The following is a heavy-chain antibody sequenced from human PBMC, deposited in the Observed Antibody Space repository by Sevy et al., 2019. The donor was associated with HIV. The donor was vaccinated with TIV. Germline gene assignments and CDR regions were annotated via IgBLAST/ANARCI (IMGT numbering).Heavy chain of an antibody. CDR3: AKGRVLLWFGELVSDFDY. D-gene: IGHD3-10*01. V-gene: IGHV3-30*18. J-gene: IGHJ4*02. Sequence: GGSLGLSCAASGFTFSSYGMHWVRQAPGKGLEWVAVISYDGSNKYYADSVKGRFTISRDNSKNTLYLQMNSLRAEDTAVYYCAKGRVLLWFGELVSDFDYWGQGTLVTVSS. CDR2: ISYDGSNK. CDR1: GFTFSSYG.